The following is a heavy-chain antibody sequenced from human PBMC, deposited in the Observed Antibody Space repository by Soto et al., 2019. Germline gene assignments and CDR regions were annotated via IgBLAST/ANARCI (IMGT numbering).Heavy chain of an antibody. Sequence: PSETLSLTCTVSGGSISSYYWSWIRQPPGKGLEWIGYIYYSGSTNYNPSLKSRVTISVDTSKNQFSLKLSSVTAADTAVYYCERVSQQLGRDFDIWGQGTTVTV. D-gene: IGHD6-13*01. CDR1: GGSISSYY. J-gene: IGHJ3*02. CDR3: ERVSQQLGRDFDI. V-gene: IGHV4-59*01. CDR2: IYYSGST.